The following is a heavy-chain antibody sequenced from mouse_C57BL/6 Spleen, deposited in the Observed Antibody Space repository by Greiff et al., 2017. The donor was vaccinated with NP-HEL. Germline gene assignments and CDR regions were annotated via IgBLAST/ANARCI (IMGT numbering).Heavy chain of an antibody. CDR1: GFTFSDYG. Sequence: EVHLVESGGGLVKPGGSLKLSCAASGFTFSDYGMHWVRQAPEKGLEWVAYISSGSSTIYYADTVKGRFTISRDNAKNTLFLQMTSLRSEDTAMYYCARGNYGAMDYWGQGTSVTVSS. CDR3: ARGNYGAMDY. D-gene: IGHD2-1*01. J-gene: IGHJ4*01. V-gene: IGHV5-17*01. CDR2: ISSGSSTI.